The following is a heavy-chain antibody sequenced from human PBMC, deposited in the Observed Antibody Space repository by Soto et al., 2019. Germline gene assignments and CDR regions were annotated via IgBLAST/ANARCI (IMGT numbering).Heavy chain of an antibody. V-gene: IGHV4-59*01. CDR1: GGSISSYY. CDR3: ARVGAEAGASIYYYYYGMDV. Sequence: SETLSLTCTVSGGSISSYYWSWIRQPPGKGLEWIGHIYYSGSTKYNPSLKSRGTISVDTSKNQFSLKLSSVTAADTAVYYCARVGAEAGASIYYYYYGMDVWGQGTTVTVSS. CDR2: IYYSGST. J-gene: IGHJ6*02. D-gene: IGHD6-19*01.